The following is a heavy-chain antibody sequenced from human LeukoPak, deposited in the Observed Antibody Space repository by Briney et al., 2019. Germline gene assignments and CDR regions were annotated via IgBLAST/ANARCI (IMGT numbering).Heavy chain of an antibody. CDR1: EYSFTSYW. CDR2: IYPGDSDT. D-gene: IGHD6-13*01. CDR3: ARSLIAAEATPRWFDP. Sequence: ESLKISCTGSEYSFTSYWIGWVRQMPGKGLEWMGMIYPGDSDTRYNPSFQGQVTISADKSISTAYLQWSSLKASDTAMYYCARSLIAAEATPRWFDPWGQGTLVTVSS. V-gene: IGHV5-51*01. J-gene: IGHJ5*02.